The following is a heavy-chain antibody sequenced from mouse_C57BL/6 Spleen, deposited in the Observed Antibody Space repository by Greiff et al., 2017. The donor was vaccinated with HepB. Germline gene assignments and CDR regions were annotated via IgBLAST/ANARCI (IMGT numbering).Heavy chain of an antibody. D-gene: IGHD1-1*01. J-gene: IGHJ3*01. Sequence: EVKLMESGGGLVKPGGSLKLSCAASGFTFSSYAMSWVRQTPEKRLEWVATISDGGSYTYYPDNVKGRFTISRDNAKNNLYLQMSHLKSEDTAMYYCARDRDYYGRGPWAYWGQGTMVTVSA. CDR3: ARDRDYYGRGPWAY. CDR2: ISDGGSYT. CDR1: GFTFSSYA. V-gene: IGHV5-4*01.